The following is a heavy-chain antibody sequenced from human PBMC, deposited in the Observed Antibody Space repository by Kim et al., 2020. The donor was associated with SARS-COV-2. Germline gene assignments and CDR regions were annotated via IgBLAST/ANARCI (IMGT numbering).Heavy chain of an antibody. CDR1: GFTMNHFG. Sequence: GGSLRLSCVASGFTMNHFGFHWVRQAPGKGLEWVAGISYEGSIRHYADFSAGRFSISKDSSKNTVYLQLNSLTPEDTAIYYCAKRKECFLLGGEFFDRCGQGTLVTVSS. CDR2: ISYEGSIR. D-gene: IGHD3-10*01. CDR3: AKRKECFLLGGEFFDR. V-gene: IGHV3-30*18. J-gene: IGHJ4*02.